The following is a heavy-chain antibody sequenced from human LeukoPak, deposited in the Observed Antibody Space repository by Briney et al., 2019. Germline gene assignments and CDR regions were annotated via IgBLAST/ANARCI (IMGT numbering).Heavy chain of an antibody. V-gene: IGHV3-7*01. CDR3: ARRDYIWGSYRYMYFDY. D-gene: IGHD3-16*02. Sequence: GGSLRLSCAASGFTFSSYWMSWVRQAPGKGLEWVANIKQDGSEKYYVDSVKGRFTISRDNAKNSLYLQMNSLRAEDTAVYYCARRDYIWGSYRYMYFDYWGQGTLVTVSS. CDR1: GFTFSSYW. J-gene: IGHJ4*02. CDR2: IKQDGSEK.